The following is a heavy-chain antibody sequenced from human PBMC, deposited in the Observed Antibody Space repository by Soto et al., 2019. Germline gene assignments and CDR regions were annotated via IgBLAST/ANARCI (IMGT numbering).Heavy chain of an antibody. V-gene: IGHV2-5*01. CDR2: IYWNNDK. CDR3: ARTTDYGGSYFDY. D-gene: IGHD4-17*01. Sequence: QITLKESGPTLVKPTQPLTLTCTFSGLSLSTSGVGVGWIRQPPGKALEWLALIYWNNDKGYRPSLKSRLTITKDTSKNHVVLTMTNLDTVSTDTYYCARTTDYGGSYFDYWGQGTLVTVSS. J-gene: IGHJ4*02. CDR1: GLSLSTSGVG.